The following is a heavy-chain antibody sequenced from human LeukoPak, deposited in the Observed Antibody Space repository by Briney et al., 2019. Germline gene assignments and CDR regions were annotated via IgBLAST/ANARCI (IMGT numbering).Heavy chain of an antibody. Sequence: ASVKVXXKXSXXXXSXYDINWVRQATGQGLEWMGWMNPNSGNTGYAQKFQGRLNMTRNTSIDTAYMELSSLRSDDTAVYYCARRVGSGWPVQHWGQGTLVTVSS. CDR1: XXXXSXYD. D-gene: IGHD6-19*01. CDR3: ARRVGSGWPVQH. V-gene: IGHV1-8*01. CDR2: MNPNSGNT. J-gene: IGHJ1*01.